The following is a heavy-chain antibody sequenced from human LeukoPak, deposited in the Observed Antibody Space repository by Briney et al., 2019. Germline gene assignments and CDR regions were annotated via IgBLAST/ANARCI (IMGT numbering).Heavy chain of an antibody. Sequence: QPGGSLRLSCAASGFTFSSYAMSWVRQAPGKGLEWVSAISGSGGSTYYADSVEGRFTISRDNSKNTLYLQMNSLRAEDTAVYYCAKDGIMTTVTTCWFDPWGQGTLVTVSS. J-gene: IGHJ5*02. D-gene: IGHD4-11*01. CDR2: ISGSGGST. V-gene: IGHV3-23*01. CDR3: AKDGIMTTVTTCWFDP. CDR1: GFTFSSYA.